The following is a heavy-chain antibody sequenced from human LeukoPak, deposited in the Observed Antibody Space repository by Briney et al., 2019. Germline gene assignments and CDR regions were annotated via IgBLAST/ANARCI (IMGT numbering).Heavy chain of an antibody. CDR3: ARDKVYSNWFDP. D-gene: IGHD2-8*01. CDR1: GGSISSGGYY. J-gene: IGHJ5*02. V-gene: IGHV4-30-4*08. Sequence: PSETLSLTCTVSGGSISSGGYYWSWIRQHPGKGLEWIGYIYYSGSTYYNPSLKSRVTISVDTSKNHFSLKLSSVTAADTAVYYCARDKVYSNWFDPWGQGTLVTVSS. CDR2: IYYSGST.